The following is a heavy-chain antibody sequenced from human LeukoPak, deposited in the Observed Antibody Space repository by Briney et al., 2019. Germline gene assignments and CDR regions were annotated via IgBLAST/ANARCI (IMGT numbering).Heavy chain of an antibody. J-gene: IGHJ6*02. CDR2: IKHSGST. CDR3: ARGSRYCSSISCYKYYYAMDV. Sequence: PSEALSLTCAVYGGSFSDSYWSWIRQPPGKGLEWIGEIKHSGSTNFKSSLKSRVTISVDTSKNQFSLKLSSVTAADTAVYFCARGSRYCSSISCYKYYYAMDVWGQGTTVTVSS. V-gene: IGHV4-34*01. D-gene: IGHD2-2*02. CDR1: GGSFSDSY.